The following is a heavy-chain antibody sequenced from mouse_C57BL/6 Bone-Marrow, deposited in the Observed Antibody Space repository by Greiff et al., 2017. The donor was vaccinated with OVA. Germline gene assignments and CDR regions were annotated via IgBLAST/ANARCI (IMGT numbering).Heavy chain of an antibody. V-gene: IGHV3-6*01. J-gene: IGHJ2*01. CDR3: ARGDWDVDFDY. Sequence: EVKLMESGPGLVKPSQSLSLTCSVTGYSITSGYYWNWIRQFPGNKLEWMGYISYDGSNNYNPSLKNRISITRDTSKNQFFLKLNSVTTEDTATYYCARGDWDVDFDYWGQGTTLTVSS. CDR1: GYSITSGYY. CDR2: ISYDGSN. D-gene: IGHD4-1*01.